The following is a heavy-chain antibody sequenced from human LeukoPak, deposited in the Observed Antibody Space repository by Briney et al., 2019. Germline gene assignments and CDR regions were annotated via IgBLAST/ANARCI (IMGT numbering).Heavy chain of an antibody. CDR3: ARDHYFDY. J-gene: IGHJ4*02. CDR2: IYSGGST. Sequence: GGSLRLSCAASGFTFSSYAMNWVRQAPGKGLEWVSVIYSGGSTYYADSVKGRFTISRDNSKNTLYLQMNSLRAEDTAVYYCARDHYFDYWGQGTLVTVSS. V-gene: IGHV3-53*01. CDR1: GFTFSSYA.